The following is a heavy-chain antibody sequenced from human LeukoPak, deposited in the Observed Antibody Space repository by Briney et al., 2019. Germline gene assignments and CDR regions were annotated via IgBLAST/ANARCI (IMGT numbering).Heavy chain of an antibody. CDR3: VRVATFAGSSGSYFAF. CDR2: INPNSGGS. Sequence: ASVKVSCKASGYTFTGYYIHWVRQAPGQGLEWMGWINPNSGGSDYAQKFQGRVTMTGDTSTDASIGTVYMELSRLTSDDTAVYYCVRVATFAGSSGSYFAFWGQGTLVTVSS. J-gene: IGHJ4*02. V-gene: IGHV1-2*02. CDR1: GYTFTGYY. D-gene: IGHD1-26*01.